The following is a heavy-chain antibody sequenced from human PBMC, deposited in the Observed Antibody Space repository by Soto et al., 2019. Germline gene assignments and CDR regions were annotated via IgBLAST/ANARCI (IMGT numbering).Heavy chain of an antibody. CDR1: GDSFNSYA. J-gene: IGHJ6*02. Sequence: QVQLVQSGAEVKKPGSSVKVSCKASGDSFNSYAISWVRQAPGQGLEWMGGIIPIFHTANHAQKFKARVTMTADESESTAYTELSGLRSQDTAVYYCARVGYCNTTNCLFYYCHYGMDVWGQGTKVTVS. CDR3: ARVGYCNTTNCLFYYCHYGMDV. V-gene: IGHV1-69*01. D-gene: IGHD2-2*01. CDR2: IIPIFHTA.